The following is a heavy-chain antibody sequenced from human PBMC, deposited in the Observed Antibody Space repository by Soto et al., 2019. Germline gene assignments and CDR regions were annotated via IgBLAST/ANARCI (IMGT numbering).Heavy chain of an antibody. J-gene: IGHJ6*02. D-gene: IGHD6-6*01. CDR2: IIPIFGTA. V-gene: IGHV1-69*06. CDR3: ARGGSSSSADYYFYYGMDA. CDR1: GGTFSSYA. Sequence: ASVKVSCKASGGTFSSYAISWVRQAPGQGLEWMGGIIPIFGTANYAQKFQGRVTITADKSTSTAYMELSSLRSEDTAVYYCARGGSSSSADYYFYYGMDAWAQGTTLTVSS.